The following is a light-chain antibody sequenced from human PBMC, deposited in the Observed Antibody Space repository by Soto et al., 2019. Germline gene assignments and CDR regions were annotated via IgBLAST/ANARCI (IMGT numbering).Light chain of an antibody. CDR1: SSDVGAYDY. Sequence: QSVLTQPASVSESPGQSITISCTGTSSDVGAYDYVSWYQQHPGKAPKLMIYDVSNRPSGVSNRFSGSKSGNTASLTISGLQAEDEAHYYCTSYTSSNSLVVFGGGTQLTVL. J-gene: IGLJ3*02. CDR2: DVS. V-gene: IGLV2-14*03. CDR3: TSYTSSNSLVV.